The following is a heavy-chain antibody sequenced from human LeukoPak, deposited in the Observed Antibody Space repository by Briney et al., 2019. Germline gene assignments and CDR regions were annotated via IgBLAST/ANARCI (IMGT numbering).Heavy chain of an antibody. D-gene: IGHD3-22*01. CDR3: VISSSFYTYDY. CDR2: IYTCGST. CDR1: GGSISSYY. J-gene: IGHJ4*02. V-gene: IGHV4-4*07. Sequence: SETLSLTCTVSGGSISSYYWSWIRQPAGKGLEWIGRIYTCGSTNYNPSLKSRVTMSVDTSKNQFSLKLSSVTAADTAMYYCVISSSFYTYDYWGQGTLVTVSS.